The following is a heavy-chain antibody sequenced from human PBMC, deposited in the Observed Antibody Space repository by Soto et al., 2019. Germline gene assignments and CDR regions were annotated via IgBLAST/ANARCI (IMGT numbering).Heavy chain of an antibody. CDR3: AKNSIPYGGSYGLDH. Sequence: EVQLLESGGGLVQPGGSLRLSCVASGFSFSGFAMSWVRQAPGKGLVWVSSITGTGVSIYYADSVRGRFTISRDNSKNTLYLQISSLRAEDTAGYYCAKNSIPYGGSYGLDHWGRGALVTVSS. CDR2: ITGTGVSI. V-gene: IGHV3-23*01. J-gene: IGHJ4*02. CDR1: GFSFSGFA. D-gene: IGHD6-25*01.